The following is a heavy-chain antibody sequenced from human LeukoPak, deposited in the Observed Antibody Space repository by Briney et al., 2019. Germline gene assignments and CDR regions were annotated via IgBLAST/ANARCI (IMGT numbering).Heavy chain of an antibody. CDR3: AELGITMIGGV. J-gene: IGHJ6*04. Sequence: GGSLRLSCAASGFIFSSYEMNWVRQAPGKGLEWVSYISSSGVARYYADSVKGRFTISRDNAKNSLYLQMNSLRAEDTAVYYCAELGITMIGGVWGKGTTVTISS. D-gene: IGHD3-10*02. V-gene: IGHV3-48*03. CDR2: ISSSGVAR. CDR1: GFIFSSYE.